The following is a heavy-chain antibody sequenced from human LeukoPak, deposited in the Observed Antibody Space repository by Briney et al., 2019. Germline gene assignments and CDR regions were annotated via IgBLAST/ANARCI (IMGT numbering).Heavy chain of an antibody. J-gene: IGHJ5*02. Sequence: SETLSLTCAVYGGSFSGYYWSWIRQPPGKGLEWIGEIKHSGSTNYNPSLKSRVTISVDTSKNQFSLKLSSVTAADTAVYYCARDRYSSGWYVRWFDPWGQGTLDTVSS. V-gene: IGHV4-34*01. CDR2: IKHSGST. CDR1: GGSFSGYY. D-gene: IGHD6-19*01. CDR3: ARDRYSSGWYVRWFDP.